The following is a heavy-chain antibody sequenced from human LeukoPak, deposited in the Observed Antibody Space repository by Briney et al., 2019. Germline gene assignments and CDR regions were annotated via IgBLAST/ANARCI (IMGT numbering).Heavy chain of an antibody. J-gene: IGHJ4*02. CDR2: IYTSGST. Sequence: SETLSLTCIVSGGSLRDTYWSWIRQPAGKGLEWIGRIYTSGSTNYNPSLKSRVTISVDTSKNQFSLKLSSVTAADTAVYYCARDIHFDYWGQGTLVTVSS. CDR1: GGSLRDTY. CDR3: ARDIHFDY. V-gene: IGHV4-4*07. D-gene: IGHD2-2*02.